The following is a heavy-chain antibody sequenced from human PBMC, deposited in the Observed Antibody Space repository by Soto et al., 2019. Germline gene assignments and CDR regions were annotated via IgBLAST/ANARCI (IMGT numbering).Heavy chain of an antibody. J-gene: IGHJ5*02. CDR2: SGVYNVNT. Sequence: ASVKVSSKASGSTFSTYGFIWVRQAPGQGLEWMGWSGVYNVNTNNAQKFQGRVTLTTEKCTSTAYMEVRSLRSDDTAVYYCVKDIGLTAVDFTDPWGQGTLVTVSS. CDR3: VKDIGLTAVDFTDP. CDR1: GSTFSTYG. D-gene: IGHD2-2*01. V-gene: IGHV1-18*01.